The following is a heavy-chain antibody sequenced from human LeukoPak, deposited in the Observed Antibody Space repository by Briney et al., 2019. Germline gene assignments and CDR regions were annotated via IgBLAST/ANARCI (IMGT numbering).Heavy chain of an antibody. CDR3: ARAIYYDFWSGCDY. J-gene: IGHJ4*02. Sequence: SETLSLTCSVSGGSIESYYWSWIRQPPGKGLEFIGYIAASGTTKHNPSLKSRVTISVDTSKNQFSLKLSSVTAADTAVYYCARAIYYDFWSGCDYWGQGTLVTVSS. CDR1: GGSIESYY. D-gene: IGHD3-3*01. CDR2: IAASGTT. V-gene: IGHV4-59*01.